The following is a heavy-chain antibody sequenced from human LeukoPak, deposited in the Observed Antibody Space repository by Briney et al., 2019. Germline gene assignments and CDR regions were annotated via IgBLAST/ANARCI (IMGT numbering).Heavy chain of an antibody. Sequence: GGSLRLSCTVSGFTFGGYTMSWVRQGPGKGLEWVCFIRSKAAGGTPEYAASGKGRFTLSRDDSKSTAYLQMNGLKTEDSGVYYCTRDYGGNSDFGYWGPGTLVTVSS. CDR2: IRSKAAGGTP. CDR1: GFTFGGYT. CDR3: TRDYGGNSDFGY. V-gene: IGHV3-49*04. J-gene: IGHJ4*02. D-gene: IGHD4-23*01.